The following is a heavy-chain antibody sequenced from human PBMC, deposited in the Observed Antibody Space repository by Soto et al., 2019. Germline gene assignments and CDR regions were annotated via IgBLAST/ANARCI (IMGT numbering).Heavy chain of an antibody. D-gene: IGHD3-9*01. CDR3: ARVLTGAFDY. CDR1: GFTFSSYW. V-gene: IGHV3-7*01. CDR2: IKQEGSEK. Sequence: EVQLVESGGGLVQPGGSLRLSCAASGFTFSSYWMSWVRQAPGKGLEWVANIKQEGSEKYYVDSVKGRFTISRDNAKNTLNLQMNSLRAEDTAVYYCARVLTGAFDYWGQGTLVTVSS. J-gene: IGHJ4*02.